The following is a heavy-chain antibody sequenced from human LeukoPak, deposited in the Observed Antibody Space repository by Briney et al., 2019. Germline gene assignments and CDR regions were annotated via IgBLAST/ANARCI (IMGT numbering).Heavy chain of an antibody. J-gene: IGHJ4*02. Sequence: GGSLRLSCAASGFTFSSYAMSWVRQAPGKGLEWVSAISGSGGSTYYADSVKGRFTISRDNSKNTLHLQMDSLRAEDTAVYYCAKVDSSGWGYWGQGTLVTVSS. V-gene: IGHV3-23*01. CDR2: ISGSGGST. D-gene: IGHD6-19*01. CDR3: AKVDSSGWGY. CDR1: GFTFSSYA.